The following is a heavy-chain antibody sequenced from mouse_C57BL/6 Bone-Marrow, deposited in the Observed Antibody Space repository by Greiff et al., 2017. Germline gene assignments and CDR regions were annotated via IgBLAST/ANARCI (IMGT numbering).Heavy chain of an antibody. CDR3: ARYLITTGVHWYFDV. J-gene: IGHJ1*03. D-gene: IGHD1-1*01. V-gene: IGHV1-55*01. Sequence: QVQLQQPGAELVKPGASVKMSCKASGYTFTSYWITWVKQRPGQGLEWIGDIYPGSGSTNYNEKFKSKATLTVDTSSSTAYMQLSSLTSEDSAVYYCARYLITTGVHWYFDVGGTGTTVTYSS. CDR2: IYPGSGST. CDR1: GYTFTSYW.